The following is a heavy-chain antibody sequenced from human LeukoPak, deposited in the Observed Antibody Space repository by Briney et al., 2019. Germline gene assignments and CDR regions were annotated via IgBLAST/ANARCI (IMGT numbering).Heavy chain of an antibody. J-gene: IGHJ6*03. CDR3: ARVTIAAQAYYYYYMDV. V-gene: IGHV1-69*05. D-gene: IGHD6-13*01. CDR2: IIPIFGTA. CDR1: GGTFGSYA. Sequence: GASVKVSCKASGGTFGSYAISWVRQAPGQGLEWMGGIIPIFGTANYAQKFQGRVTITTDESTSTAYMELSSLRSEDTAVYYCARVTIAAQAYYYYYMDVWGKGTTVTVSS.